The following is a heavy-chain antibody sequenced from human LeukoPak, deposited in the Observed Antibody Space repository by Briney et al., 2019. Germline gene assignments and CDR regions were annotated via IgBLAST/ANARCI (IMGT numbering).Heavy chain of an antibody. J-gene: IGHJ4*02. D-gene: IGHD3-22*01. Sequence: GGSLRLSCAASGFTFSYFWMSWVRQAPGKGLEWVANIKEDGSEKYYMDSVKGRFTISRDNAKNSLYLQMSSLRAEDTAVYFCAREYYYDSSGYGSFGYWGQGTLVTVSS. CDR1: GFTFSYFW. V-gene: IGHV3-7*01. CDR2: IKEDGSEK. CDR3: AREYYYDSSGYGSFGY.